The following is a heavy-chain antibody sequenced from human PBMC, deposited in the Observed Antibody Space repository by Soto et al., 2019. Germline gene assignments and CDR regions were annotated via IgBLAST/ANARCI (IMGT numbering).Heavy chain of an antibody. V-gene: IGHV4-59*08. Sequence: SETLSLTCTVSGGSISGYYGSWLRQPPGKGLEWIGYIYNIGSTNYNPSLRSRVTMSLDTSQEQFSLKLSSVTATDTAVHYCVRDMQLWRLDSWGQGTLVTVSS. D-gene: IGHD2-15*01. J-gene: IGHJ4*02. CDR3: VRDMQLWRLDS. CDR1: GGSISGYY. CDR2: IYNIGST.